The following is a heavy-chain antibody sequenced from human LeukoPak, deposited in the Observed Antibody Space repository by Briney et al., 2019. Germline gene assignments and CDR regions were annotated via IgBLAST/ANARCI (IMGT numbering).Heavy chain of an antibody. Sequence: PGGSLRLSCAASGFTFSSYAMHWVRQAPGKGLEWVAVISYDGSNKYYADSVKGRFTISRDNAKNSLYLQMNSLRAEDTALYYCAKGRGYWAHFDYWGQGTLVTVSS. D-gene: IGHD2-8*02. V-gene: IGHV3-30-3*01. J-gene: IGHJ4*02. CDR3: AKGRGYWAHFDY. CDR1: GFTFSSYA. CDR2: ISYDGSNK.